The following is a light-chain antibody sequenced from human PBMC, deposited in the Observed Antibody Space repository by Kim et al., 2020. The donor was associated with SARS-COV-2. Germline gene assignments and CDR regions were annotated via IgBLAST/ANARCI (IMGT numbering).Light chain of an antibody. CDR1: KLGNKY. J-gene: IGLJ3*02. CDR2: QDK. V-gene: IGLV3-1*01. CDR3: QAWDSSTVV. Sequence: SYELTQPPSVSVSPGQTANVTCSGDKLGNKYACWYQQRPGQAPVLLIFQDKKRPSGLPERFSGSNSGNIATLTISGTQAIDEADYYCQAWDSSTVVFGGGTKVTVL.